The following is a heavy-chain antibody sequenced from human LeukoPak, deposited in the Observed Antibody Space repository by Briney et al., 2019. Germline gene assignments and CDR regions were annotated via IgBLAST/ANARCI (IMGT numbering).Heavy chain of an antibody. Sequence: GGSLRLSCAASGFTFSTYAMSWVRQAPGKGLEWVSAISGSGGSTYYADSVKGRFTISRDNSMHTLYLQMNSLRAEDTAVYYCAKHVNTYYGDYTFFDYWGQGTLVTVSS. CDR3: AKHVNTYYGDYTFFDY. V-gene: IGHV3-23*01. J-gene: IGHJ4*02. CDR1: GFTFSTYA. D-gene: IGHD4-17*01. CDR2: ISGSGGST.